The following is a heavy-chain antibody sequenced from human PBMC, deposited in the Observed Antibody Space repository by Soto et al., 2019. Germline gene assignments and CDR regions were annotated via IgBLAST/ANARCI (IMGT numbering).Heavy chain of an antibody. J-gene: IGHJ4*02. CDR3: AKDEGGYCSGGSCSSPFDY. V-gene: IGHV3-30*18. Sequence: VQLVESGGGVVQPGRSLRLSCAASGFTFSSYGMHWVRQAPGKGLEWVAVISYDGSNKYYADSVKGRFTISRDNSKDTLYLQMNSLRAEDTAVYYCAKDEGGYCSGGSCSSPFDYWGQGTLVTVSS. CDR1: GFTFSSYG. D-gene: IGHD2-15*01. CDR2: ISYDGSNK.